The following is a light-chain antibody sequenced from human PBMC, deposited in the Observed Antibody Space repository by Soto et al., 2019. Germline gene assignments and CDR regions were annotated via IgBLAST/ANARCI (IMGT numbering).Light chain of an antibody. CDR1: QTISSW. Sequence: SRMTQSPSTLAGSEGDGGAMSWGASQTISSWLAWYQQKPGKAPKLLIYKASTLKSGVPSRFSGRGSRTAFPLTISTLQPDDFATYYCQHYTSYSDAFGQGTKVDIK. J-gene: IGKJ1*01. V-gene: IGKV1-5*03. CDR3: QHYTSYSDA. CDR2: KAS.